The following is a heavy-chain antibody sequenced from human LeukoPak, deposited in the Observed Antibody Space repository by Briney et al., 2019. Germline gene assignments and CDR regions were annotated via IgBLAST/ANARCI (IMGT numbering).Heavy chain of an antibody. D-gene: IGHD2-15*01. CDR2: ISRGGDVT. V-gene: IGHV3-23*01. CDR1: GFTFSTYA. Sequence: GGSLRLSCAASGFTFSTYAMTWVRQAPGKGLEWVSLISRGGDVTYYADSVKGRFTVSRDSSKNTLYLQMHSLRAEDTAVYYCAARPGEVAVPYDYWGQGTLVTVSS. CDR3: AARPGEVAVPYDY. J-gene: IGHJ4*02.